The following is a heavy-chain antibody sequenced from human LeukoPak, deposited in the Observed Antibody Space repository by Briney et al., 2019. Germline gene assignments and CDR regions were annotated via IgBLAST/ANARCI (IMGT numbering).Heavy chain of an antibody. CDR2: IYPGDSDT. CDR3: ATAYYYDSSGPIGFDI. CDR1: GYSFTSYW. D-gene: IGHD3-22*01. Sequence: GESLKISCKGSGYSFTSYWIGWVRQMPGKGLEWMGIIYPGDSDTRYSPSFQGQVTISADKSISTAYLQWSSLKASDTAMYYCATAYYYDSSGPIGFDIWGQGTMVTVSS. J-gene: IGHJ3*02. V-gene: IGHV5-51*01.